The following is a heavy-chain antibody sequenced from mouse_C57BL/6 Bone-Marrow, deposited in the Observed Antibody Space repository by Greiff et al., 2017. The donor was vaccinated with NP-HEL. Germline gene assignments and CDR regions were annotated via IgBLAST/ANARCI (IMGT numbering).Heavy chain of an antibody. CDR3: ARGIHYYGSSSFAY. Sequence: VQLQQSGAELARPGSSVKLSCKASGYTFTSYWMHWVKQRPIQGLEWIGNIDPSDSETHYNQKFKDKATLTVDKSSSTAYMQLSSLTSEDSAVYYCARGIHYYGSSSFAYWGQGTLVTVSA. CDR2: IDPSDSET. J-gene: IGHJ3*01. V-gene: IGHV1-52*01. D-gene: IGHD1-1*01. CDR1: GYTFTSYW.